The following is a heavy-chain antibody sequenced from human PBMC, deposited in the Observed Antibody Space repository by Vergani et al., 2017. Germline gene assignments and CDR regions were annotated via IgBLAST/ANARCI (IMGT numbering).Heavy chain of an antibody. Sequence: EVQLVESGGGLVQPGGSLRLSCAASGFTVSSNYMSWVRQAPGKGLEWVSVIYSGGSTYYADSVKGRFTISRDNSKNTMYLQMNSLSAEDTAVYYCARFFVVVSATAGGLDYWGQGTMVTVSS. CDR1: GFTVSSNY. CDR2: IYSGGST. V-gene: IGHV3-66*02. CDR3: ARFFVVVSATAGGLDY. J-gene: IGHJ4*02. D-gene: IGHD2-21*01.